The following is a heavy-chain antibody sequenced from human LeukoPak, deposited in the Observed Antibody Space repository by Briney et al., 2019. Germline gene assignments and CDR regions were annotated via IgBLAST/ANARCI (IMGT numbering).Heavy chain of an antibody. Sequence: GGSLRLSCAASGFTFSVAWMSWVRQAPGKGLEWVVRIKAKTDGGTTDYAAPVRGRFTISRDDSKNTLYLQLSSLKTEDTAVYYCSTAVANTNGWYSYFDYWGQGTLVTVSS. J-gene: IGHJ4*02. CDR2: IKAKTDGGTT. CDR3: STAVANTNGWYSYFDY. V-gene: IGHV3-15*01. CDR1: GFTFSVAW. D-gene: IGHD6-19*01.